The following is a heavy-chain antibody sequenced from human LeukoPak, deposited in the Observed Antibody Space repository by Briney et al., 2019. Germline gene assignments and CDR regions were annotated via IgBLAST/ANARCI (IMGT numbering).Heavy chain of an antibody. CDR3: ARDLVVVVPAAIPFDY. J-gene: IGHJ4*02. Sequence: ASVKVSCKASGYTFTGYYMHWVRQAPGQGLEWMGWINPNSGGTNYAQKFQGRVTMTRDTSISTAYMELSRLRSDDTAVYYCARDLVVVVPAAIPFDYWGQGTLVTVSS. V-gene: IGHV1-2*02. CDR1: GYTFTGYY. D-gene: IGHD2-2*01. CDR2: INPNSGGT.